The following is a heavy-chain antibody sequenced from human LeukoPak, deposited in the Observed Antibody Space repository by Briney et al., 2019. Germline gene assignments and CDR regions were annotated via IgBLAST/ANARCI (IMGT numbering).Heavy chain of an antibody. Sequence: PGGSLRLSCAASGFTFSSYSMSWVRQAPGKGLEWVSSISSSGSYIYYADSVKGRFTINRDNAKNSLYLQMNSLRAEDTAVYYCASKPFSENYLGYWGEGTLVTVSS. J-gene: IGHJ4*02. CDR3: ASKPFSENYLGY. V-gene: IGHV3-21*01. CDR1: GFTFSSYS. D-gene: IGHD3-10*01. CDR2: ISSSGSYI.